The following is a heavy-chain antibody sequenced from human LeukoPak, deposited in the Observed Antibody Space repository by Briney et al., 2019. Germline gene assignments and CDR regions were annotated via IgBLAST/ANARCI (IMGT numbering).Heavy chain of an antibody. CDR3: ARVDYSSGWYREDY. J-gene: IGHJ4*02. CDR1: GYTFTGYY. CDR2: INPNSGGT. V-gene: IGHV1-2*02. D-gene: IGHD6-19*01. Sequence: GASVKVSCKASGYTFTGYYMHWARQAPGQGLEWMGWINPNSGGTNYAQKFQGRVTMTRDTSISTAYMELSRLRSDDTAVYYCARVDYSSGWYREDYWGQGTPVTVSS.